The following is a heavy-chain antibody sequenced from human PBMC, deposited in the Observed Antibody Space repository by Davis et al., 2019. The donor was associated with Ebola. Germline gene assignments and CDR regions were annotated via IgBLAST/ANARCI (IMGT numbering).Heavy chain of an antibody. Sequence: ASVKVSCKASGYTLTNYAVHWVRQDTGQGLEWIGWMNPNSANTGYGQKFQGRVTMTRNTSISTAYMELNSLKSEDTAVYYCARGRKVAKRGTWFDPWGQGTLVTVSS. D-gene: IGHD5-12*01. CDR3: ARGRKVAKRGTWFDP. CDR1: GYTLTNYA. CDR2: MNPNSANT. V-gene: IGHV1-8*01. J-gene: IGHJ5*02.